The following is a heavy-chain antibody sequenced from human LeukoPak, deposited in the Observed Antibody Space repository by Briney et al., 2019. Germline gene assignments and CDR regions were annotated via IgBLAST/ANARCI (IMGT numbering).Heavy chain of an antibody. CDR2: IYYSGST. J-gene: IGHJ5*02. CDR1: GGSISSGGYY. D-gene: IGHD6-13*01. V-gene: IGHV4-31*03. CDR3: ARGGPYSSSWYNWFDP. Sequence: SETLSLTCTVSGGSISSGGYYWSWIRQHPGKGLEWIGYIYYSGSTYYNPSLKSRVTISVDTSKNQFSLKLSSVTAADTAAYYCARGGPYSSSWYNWFDPWGQGTLVTVSS.